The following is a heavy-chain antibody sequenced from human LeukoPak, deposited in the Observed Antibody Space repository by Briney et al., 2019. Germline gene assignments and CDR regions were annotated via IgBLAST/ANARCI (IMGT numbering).Heavy chain of an antibody. CDR3: ARDRVFYYFDY. CDR1: GFTFSSYA. CDR2: ISGGGGST. Sequence: GGSLRLSCAASGFTFSSYAMSWVRQVPGRGLEWVSAISGGGGSTYYADSVKGRFTISRDNSKNTLYLQMNSLRAEDTAVYYCARDRVFYYFDYWGQGTLVTVSS. J-gene: IGHJ4*02. D-gene: IGHD2/OR15-2a*01. V-gene: IGHV3-23*01.